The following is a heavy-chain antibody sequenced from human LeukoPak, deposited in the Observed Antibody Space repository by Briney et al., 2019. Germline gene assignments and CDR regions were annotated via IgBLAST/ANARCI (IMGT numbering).Heavy chain of an antibody. CDR1: GFTFSSYS. V-gene: IGHV3-48*02. J-gene: IGHJ4*02. CDR2: ISSSSSTI. Sequence: GGSLRLSCAASGFTFSSYSMNWVRQAPGKGLEWVSYISSSSSTIYYADSVKGRFTISRDNAKNSLYLQMDSLRDEDTAIYYCAKDRDLRQGYYFDHWGQGTLVTVSS. CDR3: AKDRDLRQGYYFDH.